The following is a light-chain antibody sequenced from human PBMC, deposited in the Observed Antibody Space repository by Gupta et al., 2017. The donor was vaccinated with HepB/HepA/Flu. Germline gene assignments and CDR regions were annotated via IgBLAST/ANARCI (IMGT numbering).Light chain of an antibody. V-gene: IGLV1-44*01. Sequence: QSVLPQPPSASATPGPRATIARSGRSSTIGSTTVNWYQQLPGQAPKFMIYSNNQRPSGVPDRFSGSTSGTSDSLAISGLQSEDEADYYCEAWEDSLNGVVFGSGTKLTV. CDR2: SNN. CDR1: SSTIGSTT. CDR3: EAWEDSLNGVV. J-gene: IGLJ2*01.